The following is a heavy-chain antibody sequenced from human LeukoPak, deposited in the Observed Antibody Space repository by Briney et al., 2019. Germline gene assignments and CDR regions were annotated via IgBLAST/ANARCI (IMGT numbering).Heavy chain of an antibody. J-gene: IGHJ4*02. CDR3: ARTATFFMARGAYFDY. CDR1: GESFSDYY. CDR2: INHSGST. V-gene: IGHV4-34*01. D-gene: IGHD3-10*01. Sequence: SETLSLTCAVYGESFSDYYWSWIRQPPGKGLEWIGEINHSGSTNYSPSLESRGTISVDTSKNQFSLKLNSVTAADTAVYYCARTATFFMARGAYFDYWGQGTLVTVSS.